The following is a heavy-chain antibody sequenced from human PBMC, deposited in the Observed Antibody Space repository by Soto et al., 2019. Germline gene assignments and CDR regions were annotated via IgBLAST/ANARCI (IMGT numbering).Heavy chain of an antibody. CDR3: TTGSVEGI. Sequence: EVQLVESAGGLVKPGGSLRLSCVASGFSFNEAWMNWVRQAPGQGLEWVGRIKTSAGGGATNYAAPVQGRFTISIDDSKNTLSLHMNSLRTEDTAIYYCTTGSVEGIWGQGTTVIVSS. J-gene: IGHJ6*02. D-gene: IGHD2-15*01. V-gene: IGHV3-15*07. CDR1: GFSFNEAW. CDR2: IKTSAGGGAT.